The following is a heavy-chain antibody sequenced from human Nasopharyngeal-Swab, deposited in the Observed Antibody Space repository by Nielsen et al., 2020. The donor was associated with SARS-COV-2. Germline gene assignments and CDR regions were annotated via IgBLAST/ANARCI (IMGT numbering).Heavy chain of an antibody. CDR3: ARVQEADYYYYYMDV. V-gene: IGHV3-11*06. J-gene: IGHJ6*03. CDR2: ISSSSSYI. Sequence: GESLKISCAASGFTFSDYYMSWIRQAPGKGLEWVSSISSSSSYIYYADSVKGRFTISRDNAKNSLYLQMNSLRAEDTAVYYCARVQEADYYYYYMDVWGKGTTVTVSS. CDR1: GFTFSDYY.